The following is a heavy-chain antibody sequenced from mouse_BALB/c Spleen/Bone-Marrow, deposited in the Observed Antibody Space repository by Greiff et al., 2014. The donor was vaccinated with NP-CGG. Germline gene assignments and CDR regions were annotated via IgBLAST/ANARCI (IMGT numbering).Heavy chain of an antibody. Sequence: VQLQQSGAELVRPGVSVKISCKGSGYTFTDYAVHWVKRSHAKSLEWIGVISTYYGDATYNQKFKGKATMTVDKSSSTAYMELARLTSEDSATYYCARDLDYWGQGTTLTVSS. J-gene: IGHJ2*01. V-gene: IGHV1S137*01. CDR1: GYTFTDYA. CDR2: ISTYYGDA. CDR3: ARDLDY.